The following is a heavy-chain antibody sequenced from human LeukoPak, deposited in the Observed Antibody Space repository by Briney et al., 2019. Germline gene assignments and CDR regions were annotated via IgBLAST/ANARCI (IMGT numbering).Heavy chain of an antibody. Sequence: PSETLSLTCTVSGGSISSYYWSWIRQPPGKGLEWIGYIYTSGSTNYIPSLKSRVTISVDTSKNQFSLKLSSVTAADTAVYYCARGGAGAYGLYYYYMDVWGKGTTVTVSS. CDR1: GGSISSYY. J-gene: IGHJ6*03. CDR2: IYTSGST. D-gene: IGHD1-26*01. V-gene: IGHV4-4*09. CDR3: ARGGAGAYGLYYYYMDV.